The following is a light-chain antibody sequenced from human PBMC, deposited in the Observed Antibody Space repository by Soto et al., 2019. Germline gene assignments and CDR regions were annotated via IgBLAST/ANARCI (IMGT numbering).Light chain of an antibody. CDR2: GAS. CDR1: QSVSSSY. J-gene: IGKJ1*01. V-gene: IGKV3-20*01. Sequence: EIVLTQSPGTLSLSPGERATPSCRASQSVSSSYLAWYQQKPGQAPRLLIYGASSRATGIPDRFSGSGSGTDFTLTISRLEPEDFAVYYCQHMGTFGQGTKVEIK. CDR3: QHMGT.